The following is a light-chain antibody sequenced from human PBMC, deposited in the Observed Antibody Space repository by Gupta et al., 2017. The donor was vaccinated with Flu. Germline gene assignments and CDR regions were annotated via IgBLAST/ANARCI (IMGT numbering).Light chain of an antibody. Sequence: QSALTQPASVSGSPGQSITISCTGTSNDVGSYNLVSWYQQHPGKVPKLMIYENKKRPSGVSIRFSGSKSGNTASLTISGLQAEDEDDYYCCSYATASWVFGGGTKVTVL. CDR2: ENK. V-gene: IGLV2-23*01. J-gene: IGLJ3*02. CDR1: SNDVGSYNL. CDR3: CSYATASWV.